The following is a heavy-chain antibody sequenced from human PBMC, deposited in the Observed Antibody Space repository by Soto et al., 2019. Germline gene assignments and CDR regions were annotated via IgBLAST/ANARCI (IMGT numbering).Heavy chain of an antibody. Sequence: SETLSLTCTVSGGSISSGGYYWSWIRQHPGKGLVWIGYIYYSGSTYYNPSLKSRVTISVDTSKNQFSLKLSSVTAADTAVYYCARDKYCGGDCATDAFDIWGQGTMVTVSS. CDR2: IYYSGST. V-gene: IGHV4-31*03. J-gene: IGHJ3*02. D-gene: IGHD2-21*01. CDR1: GGSISSGGYY. CDR3: ARDKYCGGDCATDAFDI.